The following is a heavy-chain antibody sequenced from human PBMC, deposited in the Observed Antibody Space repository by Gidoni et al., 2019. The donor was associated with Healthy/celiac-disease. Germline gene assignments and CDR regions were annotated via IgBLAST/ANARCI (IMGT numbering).Heavy chain of an antibody. D-gene: IGHD5-12*01. CDR3: ARDSPGDGYNPLGYFDY. V-gene: IGHV1-18*01. J-gene: IGHJ4*02. CDR1: GYTFTSYG. CDR2: ISAYNGNT. Sequence: QVQLVQSGAEVKKPGASVKVSCKASGYTFTSYGISWVRQAPGQGLEWMGWISAYNGNTNYAQKLQGRVTMTTDTSTSTAYMELRSLRSDDTAVYYCARDSPGDGYNPLGYFDYWGQGTLVTVSS.